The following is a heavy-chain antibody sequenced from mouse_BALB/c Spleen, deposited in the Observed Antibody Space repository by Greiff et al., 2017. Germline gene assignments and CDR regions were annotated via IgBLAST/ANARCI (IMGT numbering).Heavy chain of an antibody. CDR3: ARLGYYGRYFDY. CDR2: IYPGDGDT. V-gene: IGHV1-82*01. Sequence: VQLQQSGPELVKPGASVKISCKASGYAFSSSWMNWVKQRPGQGLEWIGRIYPGDGDTNYNGKFKGKATLTADKSSSTAYMQLSSLTSVDSAVYFCARLGYYGRYFDYWGQGTTLTVSS. J-gene: IGHJ2*01. CDR1: GYAFSSSW. D-gene: IGHD1-1*01.